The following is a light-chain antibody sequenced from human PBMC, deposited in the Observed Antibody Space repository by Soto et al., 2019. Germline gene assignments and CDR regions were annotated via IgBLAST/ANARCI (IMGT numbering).Light chain of an antibody. V-gene: IGLV2-14*01. CDR1: SSDVGGYNY. CDR2: NVS. J-gene: IGLJ2*01. Sequence: QSVLTQTASVSGSPGQSITISCTGTSSDVGGYNYVSRYQQHPGKAPKLMIYNVSNRPSGVSNRFSGSKSGNTASLTISGLQAEDEGHYYCSSFTSTNTVLFGGGTKVTVL. CDR3: SSFTSTNTVL.